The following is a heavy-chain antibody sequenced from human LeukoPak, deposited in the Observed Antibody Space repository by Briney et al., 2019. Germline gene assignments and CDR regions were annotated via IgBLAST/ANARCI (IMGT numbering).Heavy chain of an antibody. CDR1: GFTFDDYA. V-gene: IGHV3-9*01. CDR3: ARVWGDYGDYGRKYYYYYMDV. CDR2: ISWNSGSI. Sequence: PGRSLRLSCAASGFTFDDYAMHWVRQAPGKGLEWVSGISWNSGSIGYADSVKGRFTISRDNSKNTLYLQMNSLRAEDTAVYYCARVWGDYGDYGRKYYYYYMDVWAKGPRSPSP. D-gene: IGHD4-17*01. J-gene: IGHJ6*03.